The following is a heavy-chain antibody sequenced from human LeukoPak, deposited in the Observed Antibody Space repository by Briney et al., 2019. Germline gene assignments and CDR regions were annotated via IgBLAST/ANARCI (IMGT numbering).Heavy chain of an antibody. CDR1: GFTFSSYS. CDR2: ISSSSSHI. J-gene: IGHJ4*02. CDR3: ARGRYYYDSSPTDFDY. Sequence: GGSLRLSCAASGFTFSSYSMNWVRQAPGKGLEWVSSISSSSSHIYYADSVKGRFTISRDNAKNSLYLQMNSLRAEDTAVYYCARGRYYYDSSPTDFDYWGQGTLVTVSS. D-gene: IGHD3-22*01. V-gene: IGHV3-21*01.